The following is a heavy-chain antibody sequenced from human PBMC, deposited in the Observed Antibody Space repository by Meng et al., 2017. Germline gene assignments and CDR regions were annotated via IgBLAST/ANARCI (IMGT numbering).Heavy chain of an antibody. D-gene: IGHD3-9*01. Sequence: SETLSLTCTVSGGSISSYYWSWIRQPPGKGLEWIGYIYYSGSTNYNPSLKSRVTISVDTSKNQFSLKLSSVTAADTAVYYCARSFSLTGYYRGLFFDYWGQGTLVTGSS. V-gene: IGHV4-59*01. J-gene: IGHJ4*01. CDR1: GGSISSYY. CDR2: IYYSGST. CDR3: ARSFSLTGYYRGLFFDY.